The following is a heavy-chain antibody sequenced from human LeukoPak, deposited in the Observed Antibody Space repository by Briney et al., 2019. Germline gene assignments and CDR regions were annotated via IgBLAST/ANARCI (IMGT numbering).Heavy chain of an antibody. CDR2: IYPGDSDT. CDR3: ARLNRQLGILRQRSTHFDY. D-gene: IGHD6-6*01. J-gene: IGHJ4*02. Sequence: GESLKISCKGSGYSFTSYWIGWVRQMPGKGLEWMGIIYPGDSDTRYSPSFQGQVTISADKSISTAYLQWSSLKASDTAMYYCARLNRQLGILRQRSTHFDYWGQGTLVTVYS. V-gene: IGHV5-51*01. CDR1: GYSFTSYW.